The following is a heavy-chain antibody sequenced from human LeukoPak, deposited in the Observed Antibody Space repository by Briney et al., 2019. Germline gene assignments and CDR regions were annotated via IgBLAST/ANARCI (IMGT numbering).Heavy chain of an antibody. CDR2: MTPNSGNT. D-gene: IGHD5-18*01. V-gene: IGHV1-8*01. Sequence: ASVKVSCNASGYTFTSYDNNWVRQATGQGLEWKGWMTPNSGNTGYAQKFQGRDTMSRNTSKSTAYMELSSLRSEDTAVYYCARGANMETAMVYWGQGTLVTVSS. CDR3: ARGANMETAMVY. CDR1: GYTFTSYD. J-gene: IGHJ4*02.